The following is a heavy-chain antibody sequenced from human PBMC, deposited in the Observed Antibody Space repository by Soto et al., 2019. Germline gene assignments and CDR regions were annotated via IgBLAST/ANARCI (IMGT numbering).Heavy chain of an antibody. CDR2: IWYDGSNQ. V-gene: IGHV3-33*01. CDR1: GFTFSSYG. J-gene: IGHJ4*02. D-gene: IGHD5-18*01. CDR3: AREGTAMALYYFDY. Sequence: QVQLVESGGGVVQPGRSLRLSCAASGFTFSSYGMHWVRQAPGKGLEWVAVIWYDGSNQYYADSVKGRFTISRDNSKNTLYLQMNSLRAEDTAVYYCAREGTAMALYYFDYWGQGTLVTVSS.